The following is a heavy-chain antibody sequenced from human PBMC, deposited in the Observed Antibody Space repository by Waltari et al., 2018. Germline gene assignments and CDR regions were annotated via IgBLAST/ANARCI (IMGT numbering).Heavy chain of an antibody. J-gene: IGHJ4*02. CDR1: GFTFTNYY. Sequence: QVQLVESGGGLVKPGGSLRLSCAASGFTFTNYYMAWLRQAPGKGLEWMSYVSSSSAYLNYADSVKGRFAISRDNAKNSLYLQMNSLRVDDTAVYYCVRAMLAGDYDSVAFPGYWGQGTLVTVSS. CDR3: VRAMLAGDYDSVAFPGY. V-gene: IGHV3-11*06. D-gene: IGHD3-22*01. CDR2: VSSSSAYL.